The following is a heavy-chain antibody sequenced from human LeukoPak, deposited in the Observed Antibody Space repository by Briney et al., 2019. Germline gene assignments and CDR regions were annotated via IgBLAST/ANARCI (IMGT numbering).Heavy chain of an antibody. D-gene: IGHD6-6*01. CDR2: ILDSGTST. CDR3: AKEVYGSSSGCRFDY. CDR1: GFSFSSYA. J-gene: IGHJ4*02. V-gene: IGHV3-23*01. Sequence: AGSLRLSCAASGFSFSSYAMAWVRQPPRNGLEWVSAILDSGTSTYYADCVKGRFSISRDNSKNTLYLQMNSLRADDTAVYYCAKEVYGSSSGCRFDYWGQGTLVTVSS.